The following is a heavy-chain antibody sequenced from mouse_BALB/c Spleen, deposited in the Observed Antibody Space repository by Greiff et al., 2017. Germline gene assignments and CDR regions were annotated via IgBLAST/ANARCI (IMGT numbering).Heavy chain of an antibody. V-gene: IGHV7-3*02. Sequence: EVKLEESGGGLVQPGGSLRLSCATSGFTFTDYYMSWVRQPPGKALEWLGFIRNKANGYTTEYSASVKGRFTISRDNSQSILYLQMNTLRAEDSATYYCARDDYYGSSPWFAYWGQGTLVTVSA. CDR2: IRNKANGYTT. D-gene: IGHD1-1*01. CDR1: GFTFTDYY. J-gene: IGHJ3*01. CDR3: ARDDYYGSSPWFAY.